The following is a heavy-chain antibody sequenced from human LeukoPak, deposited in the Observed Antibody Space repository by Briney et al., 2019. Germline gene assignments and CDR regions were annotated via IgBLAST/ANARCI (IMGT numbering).Heavy chain of an antibody. V-gene: IGHV3-15*01. CDR2: IKSKSDGGTT. CDR3: TTDRGEHYFDY. D-gene: IGHD1-26*01. Sequence: GGSLRLSCAASGFTFSNAWMSWVRQAPGKGLEWVGRIKSKSDGGTTDYAAPVKGRFTISRDDSKNTLYLQMNSLKTEDTAVYYCTTDRGEHYFDYWGQGTLVTVSS. J-gene: IGHJ4*02. CDR1: GFTFSNAW.